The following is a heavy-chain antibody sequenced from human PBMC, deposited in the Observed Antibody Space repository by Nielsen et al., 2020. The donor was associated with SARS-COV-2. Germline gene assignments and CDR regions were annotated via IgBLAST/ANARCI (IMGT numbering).Heavy chain of an antibody. D-gene: IGHD3-9*01. V-gene: IGHV3-30-3*01. J-gene: IGHJ6*02. Sequence: GGSLRLSCAASGFTFSSYAMHWVRQAPGKGLEWVAVISYDGSNKYYADSVKGRFTISRDNSKNTLYLQMNSLRAEDTAVYYCAGDPESYDILTDYGMDVWGQGTTVTVSS. CDR2: ISYDGSNK. CDR3: AGDPESYDILTDYGMDV. CDR1: GFTFSSYA.